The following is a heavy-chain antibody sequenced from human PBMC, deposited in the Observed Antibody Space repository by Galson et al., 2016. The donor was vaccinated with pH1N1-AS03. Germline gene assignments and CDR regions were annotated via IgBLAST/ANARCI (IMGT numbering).Heavy chain of an antibody. Sequence: SVKVSCKASGYAFTDYYMHLLRQAPGQGLEWMAWINTDSGGTDYAQKFLGRVTMTRDASISTTYMELSSLRSDDTAVYYCVRGSPHSSSTNYAFEFWGRGTMVTVSS. V-gene: IGHV1-2*02. CDR1: GYAFTDYY. J-gene: IGHJ3*01. CDR2: INTDSGGT. CDR3: VRGSPHSSSTNYAFEF. D-gene: IGHD6-13*01.